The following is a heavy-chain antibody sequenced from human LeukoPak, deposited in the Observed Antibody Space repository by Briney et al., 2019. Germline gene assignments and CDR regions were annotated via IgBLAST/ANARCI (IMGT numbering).Heavy chain of an antibody. CDR3: ARDYSSSSGYFDY. J-gene: IGHJ4*02. V-gene: IGHV1-2*02. Sequence: ASVKVSCKASGYTFTGYYMHWVRQAPGQGLEWMGWINPNSGDTNYAEKFQGRVTMTRDTSISTAYMDLRRLRSDDTAVYYCARDYSSSSGYFDYWGQGTLVTVSA. D-gene: IGHD6-6*01. CDR2: INPNSGDT. CDR1: GYTFTGYY.